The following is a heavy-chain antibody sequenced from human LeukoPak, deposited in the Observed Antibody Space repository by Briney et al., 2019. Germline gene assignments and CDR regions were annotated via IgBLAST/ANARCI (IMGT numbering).Heavy chain of an antibody. D-gene: IGHD3-16*02. CDR3: ARAMDYDYVWGSYHTSLDY. J-gene: IGHJ4*02. Sequence: ASVKVSCKASGYTFTSYGISWVRQAPGQGLEWMGWISAYNGNTNYAQKLQGRVTMTTDTSTSTAYMELRSLRSDDTAVYYCARAMDYDYVWGSYHTSLDYWGQGTLVTVSS. CDR1: GYTFTSYG. V-gene: IGHV1-18*01. CDR2: ISAYNGNT.